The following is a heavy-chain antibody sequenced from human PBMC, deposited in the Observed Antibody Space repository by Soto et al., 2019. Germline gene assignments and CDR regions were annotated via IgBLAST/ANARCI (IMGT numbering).Heavy chain of an antibody. J-gene: IGHJ4*02. Sequence: SETLSLTCAVYGGSFSGYYWSWIRQPPGKGLEWIGEINHSGSTNYNPSLKSRVTISVDTSKNQFSLNLSSVTAADTAVYYCVRGTGYSNRWGADWGQGTLVTVSS. CDR3: VRGTGYSNRWGAD. V-gene: IGHV4-34*01. D-gene: IGHD6-13*01. CDR2: INHSGST. CDR1: GGSFSGYY.